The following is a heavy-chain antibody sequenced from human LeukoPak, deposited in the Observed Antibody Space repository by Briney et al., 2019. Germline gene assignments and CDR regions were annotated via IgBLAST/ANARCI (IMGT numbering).Heavy chain of an antibody. D-gene: IGHD5-12*01. Sequence: ASVKVSCKASGYTFTSYYMHWVRQAPGQGLEWMGIIDPSGGSTSYAQKFQGRVTIIADKFTSTAYMELSSLRSEDTAVYYCARVSAYDWESFYDYWGQGTLVTVSS. CDR2: IDPSGGST. J-gene: IGHJ4*02. V-gene: IGHV1-46*01. CDR1: GYTFTSYY. CDR3: ARVSAYDWESFYDY.